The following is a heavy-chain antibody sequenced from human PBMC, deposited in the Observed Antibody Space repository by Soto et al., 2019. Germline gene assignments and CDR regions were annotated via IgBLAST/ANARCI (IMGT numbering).Heavy chain of an antibody. V-gene: IGHV3-74*01. J-gene: IGHJ3*01. CDR2: IHSDGTST. Sequence: EVQLVESGGGLVQPGESLRLSCAASGFTFDYYWMHWVRQAPGKGLVWVSRIHSDGTSTTYADSVKGRFTISRDNAKNTLSLQMNSLRAEGTAVYYCARGDRGAFDLWGQGTVVTVSS. CDR1: GFTFDYYW. CDR3: ARGDRGAFDL. D-gene: IGHD1-26*01.